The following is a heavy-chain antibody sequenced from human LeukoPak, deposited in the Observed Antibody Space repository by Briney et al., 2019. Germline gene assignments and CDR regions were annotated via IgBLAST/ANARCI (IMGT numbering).Heavy chain of an antibody. Sequence: SVKVSCKASGGTFSSYAISWVRQAPGQGLEWMGGIIPIFGTANYAQKFQGRVTITADESTSTAYMELSSLRSEDTAVYYCARVREIAAAGEIWGQGTLVTVSS. V-gene: IGHV1-69*13. CDR3: ARVREIAAAGEI. CDR1: GGTFSSYA. CDR2: IIPIFGTA. D-gene: IGHD6-13*01. J-gene: IGHJ4*02.